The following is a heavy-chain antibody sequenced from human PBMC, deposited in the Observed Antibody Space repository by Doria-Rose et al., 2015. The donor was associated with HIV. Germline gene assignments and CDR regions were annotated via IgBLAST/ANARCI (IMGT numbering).Heavy chain of an antibody. V-gene: IGHV2-26*01. CDR2: IFSDDER. Sequence: QVTLKESGPVLVKPTETLTLTCTVSGVSLSSPGMGVSWIRQPPWKALEWLANIFSDDERSYKTSLKSRLTISRGTPKSQVVLTMTDMDPVDTATYYCARIKSSRWYHKYYFDFWGQGTLVIVSA. J-gene: IGHJ4*02. CDR1: GVSLSSPGMG. D-gene: IGHD6-13*01. CDR3: ARIKSSRWYHKYYFDF.